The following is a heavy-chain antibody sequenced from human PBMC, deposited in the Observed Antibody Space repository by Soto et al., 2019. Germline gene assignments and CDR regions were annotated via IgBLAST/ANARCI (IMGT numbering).Heavy chain of an antibody. Sequence: ASVKVSCKASGGDFTSCTINWVRQAPGQGIEWMGRIIPVFDIPNYAQKFQGRVTITADKSTSTVYMELSSLRSEDTAVYYCARDLLNGEYDFWSGTQAYYYMDVWGKGTTVTVYS. CDR1: GGDFTSCT. V-gene: IGHV1-69*04. CDR3: ARDLLNGEYDFWSGTQAYYYMDV. J-gene: IGHJ6*03. D-gene: IGHD3-3*01. CDR2: IIPVFDIP.